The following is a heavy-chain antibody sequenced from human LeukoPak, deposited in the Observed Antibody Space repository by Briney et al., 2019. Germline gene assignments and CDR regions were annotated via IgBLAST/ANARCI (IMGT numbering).Heavy chain of an antibody. Sequence: PSETLSLTCAVYGGSFSGYYWSWIRQPPGKGLEWIGEINHSRSTNYNPSLKSRVTISVDTSKNQFSLKLSSVTAADTAVYYCARGGFNPYTYWGQGTLVTVSS. V-gene: IGHV4-34*01. D-gene: IGHD1-14*01. CDR1: GGSFSGYY. J-gene: IGHJ4*02. CDR3: ARGGFNPYTY. CDR2: INHSRST.